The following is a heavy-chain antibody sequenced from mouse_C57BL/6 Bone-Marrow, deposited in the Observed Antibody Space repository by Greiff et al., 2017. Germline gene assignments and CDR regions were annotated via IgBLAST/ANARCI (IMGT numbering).Heavy chain of an antibody. D-gene: IGHD1-3*01. CDR2: INYDGSST. Sequence: EVMLVESEGGLVQPGSSMKLSCTASGFTFSDYYMAWVRQVPEKGLEWVANINYDGSSTYYLDSLKSRFIISRDNAKNILYLQMSSLKSEDTATYYCARDKAVGYFDVWGTGTTVTVSS. CDR1: GFTFSDYY. V-gene: IGHV5-16*01. J-gene: IGHJ1*03. CDR3: ARDKAVGYFDV.